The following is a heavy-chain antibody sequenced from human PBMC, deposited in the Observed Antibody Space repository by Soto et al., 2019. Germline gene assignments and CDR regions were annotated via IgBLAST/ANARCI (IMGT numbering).Heavy chain of an antibody. CDR2: ISGSGGST. J-gene: IGHJ6*03. V-gene: IGHV3-23*01. D-gene: IGHD6-6*01. CDR3: AKAVGSSSYYCYYCVVV. CDR1: GFTFSSYA. Sequence: GGSLRLSCAASGFTFSSYAMSWVRQAPGKGLEWVSAISGSGGSTYYADSVKGRFTISRDNSKNTLYLQMNSLRAEDTAVYYCAKAVGSSSYYCYYCVVVWCKGTPVTV.